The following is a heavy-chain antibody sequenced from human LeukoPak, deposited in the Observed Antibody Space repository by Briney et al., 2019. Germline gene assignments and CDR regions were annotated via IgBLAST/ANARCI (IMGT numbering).Heavy chain of an antibody. J-gene: IGHJ3*01. D-gene: IGHD1-26*01. CDR3: VRDKGGRSGAIYYDAFDV. V-gene: IGHV3-7*01. CDR2: IDQGGSTK. Sequence: PGGSLRLSCAASGFTFNTYWMIWVRQAPGKGLEWVANIDQGGSTKYYVDSLKGRFTTSRDNAKNSLYLQMNSLRAEDTAVYYCVRDKGGRSGAIYYDAFDVWGQGTMVTVSS. CDR1: GFTFNTYW.